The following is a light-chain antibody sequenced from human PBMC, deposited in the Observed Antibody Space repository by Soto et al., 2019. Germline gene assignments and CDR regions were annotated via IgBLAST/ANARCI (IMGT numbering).Light chain of an antibody. CDR1: SSDVGGYNY. Sequence: QSVLTQPASVSGSPGQSITISCTGTSSDVGGYNYVSWYQQYPGKAPKLMIYDVTVRPSGVSNRFSGSKSGNTASLTIFGLQAEDEADYYCSSYTTITTRVFGAGTKVTVL. CDR3: SSYTTITTRV. V-gene: IGLV2-14*01. CDR2: DVT. J-gene: IGLJ1*01.